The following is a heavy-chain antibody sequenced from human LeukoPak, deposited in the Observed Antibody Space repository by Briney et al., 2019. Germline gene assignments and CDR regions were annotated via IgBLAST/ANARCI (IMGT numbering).Heavy chain of an antibody. D-gene: IGHD3-10*01. J-gene: IGHJ6*02. CDR1: GYTVTSDY. Sequence: ASVKVSCKASGYTVTSDYMHWVRQAPGQGLEWMGIINPSGGSTSYAQKFQGRVTMTRDTSTSTVYMELSSLRSEDTAVYYCARVGLNPLYYYGMDVWGLGTTVTVSS. V-gene: IGHV1-46*01. CDR2: INPSGGST. CDR3: ARVGLNPLYYYGMDV.